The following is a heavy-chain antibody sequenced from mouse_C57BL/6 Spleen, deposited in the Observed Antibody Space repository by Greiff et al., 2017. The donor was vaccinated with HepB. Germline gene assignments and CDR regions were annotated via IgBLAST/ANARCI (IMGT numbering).Heavy chain of an antibody. CDR2: IDPSDSYT. D-gene: IGHD2-4*01. J-gene: IGHJ1*03. Sequence: QVQLQQSGAELVKPGASVKLSCKASGYTFTSYWMQWVKQRPGQGLEWIGEIDPSDSYTNYNQKFKGKATLTVDTSSSTAYMQLSSLTSEDSAVYYCARGGDYGGAYWYFDVWGTGTTVTVSS. V-gene: IGHV1-50*01. CDR3: ARGGDYGGAYWYFDV. CDR1: GYTFTSYW.